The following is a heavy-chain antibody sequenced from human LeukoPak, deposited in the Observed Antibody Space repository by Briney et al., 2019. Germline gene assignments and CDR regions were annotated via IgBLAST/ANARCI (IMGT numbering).Heavy chain of an antibody. J-gene: IGHJ6*02. V-gene: IGHV1-2*02. CDR2: INPNSGGT. CDR3: ARDRLRDGMDV. D-gene: IGHD5-24*01. CDR1: GYTFTVYY. Sequence: ASVTVSFKASGYTFTVYYMHWVRQAPGQGLEWMGWINPNSGGTNYAQKFQGRVTMTRDTSISTAYMELSRLRSDDTAVYYCARDRLRDGMDVWGQGTTVTVSS.